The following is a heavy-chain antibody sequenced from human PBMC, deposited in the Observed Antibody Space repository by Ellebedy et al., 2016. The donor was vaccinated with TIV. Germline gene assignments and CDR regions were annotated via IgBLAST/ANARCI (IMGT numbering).Heavy chain of an antibody. J-gene: IGHJ4*02. CDR2: IKQDGSAI. Sequence: PGGSLRLSCAASGFTFGSYWMSWVRQAPGKGLEWVATIKQDGSAINYVDSVKGRLAISRDNARSSLYLQMNSLRADDTALYYCASAARGSGAYESFWGQGTLVTVSS. V-gene: IGHV3-7*01. CDR3: ASAARGSGAYESF. CDR1: GFTFGSYW. D-gene: IGHD5-12*01.